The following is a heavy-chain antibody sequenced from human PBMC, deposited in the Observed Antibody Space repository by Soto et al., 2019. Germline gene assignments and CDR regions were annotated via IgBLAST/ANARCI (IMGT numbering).Heavy chain of an antibody. CDR2: IYNSGST. Sequence: SETLSLTCTVSGGSISNGDYYWSWLRQPPGKGLEWIGDIYNSGSTSYSSSLKSRLIISRDTSKTQFSLTLYSVTAADTAVYYCARAPLATSRGTKAYNWFDSWGQGILVTVSS. CDR1: GGSISNGDYY. D-gene: IGHD2-8*01. J-gene: IGHJ5*01. V-gene: IGHV4-31*03. CDR3: ARAPLATSRGTKAYNWFDS.